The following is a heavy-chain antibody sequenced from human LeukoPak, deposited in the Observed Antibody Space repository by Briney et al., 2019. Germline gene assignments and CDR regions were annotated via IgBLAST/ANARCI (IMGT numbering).Heavy chain of an antibody. D-gene: IGHD1-26*01. CDR2: ISSSSSYI. CDR3: ASSGELLAYFDY. V-gene: IGHV3-21*01. CDR1: GFTFSSYS. Sequence: PGGSLRLXCAASGFTFSSYSMNWVRQAPGKELEWVSSISSSSSYIYYADSVKGRFTISRDNAKNSLYLQMNSLRAEDTAVYYCASSGELLAYFDYWGQGTLVTVSS. J-gene: IGHJ4*02.